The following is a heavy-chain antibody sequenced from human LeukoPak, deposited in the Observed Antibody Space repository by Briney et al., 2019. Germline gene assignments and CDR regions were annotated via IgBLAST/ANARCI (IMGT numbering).Heavy chain of an antibody. CDR3: AREGGPYRPLDY. V-gene: IGHV4-59*12. J-gene: IGHJ4*02. CDR2: IYYSGST. Sequence: PSETLSLTCTVSGGSISSYYWSWIRQPPGKGLEWIGYIYYSGSTNYNPSLESRVTISVDTSKNHISLKLTSVTAADTAVYYCAREGGPYRPLDYSGQGTLVTVAS. CDR1: GGSISSYY.